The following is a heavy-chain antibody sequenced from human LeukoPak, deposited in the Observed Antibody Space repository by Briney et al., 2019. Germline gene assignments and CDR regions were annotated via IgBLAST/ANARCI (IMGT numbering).Heavy chain of an antibody. J-gene: IGHJ4*02. CDR3: ARGELRYFDWFRRGYFDY. D-gene: IGHD3-9*01. CDR1: GFTFSSYS. CDR2: ISSSGSTI. V-gene: IGHV3-48*04. Sequence: PGGSLRLSCAASGFTFSSYSMNWVRQAPGKGLEWVSYISSSGSTIYYADSVKGRFTISRDNAKNSLYLQMNSLRAEDTAVYYCARGELRYFDWFRRGYFDYWGQGTLVTVSS.